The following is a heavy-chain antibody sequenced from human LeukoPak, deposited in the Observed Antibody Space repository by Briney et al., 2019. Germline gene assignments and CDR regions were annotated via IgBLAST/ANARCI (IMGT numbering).Heavy chain of an antibody. D-gene: IGHD4-23*01. V-gene: IGHV4-4*07. CDR2: IYTSGST. CDR1: GGSISSYY. CDR3: AREIMSDSGGNTDAFDI. Sequence: SETLSLTCTVSGGSISSYYWSWIRQPAGKGLEWIGRIYTSGSTNYNPSLKSRVTMSVDTSKNQFSLKLSSVTAADTAVYYCAREIMSDSGGNTDAFDIWGQGTMVTVSS. J-gene: IGHJ3*02.